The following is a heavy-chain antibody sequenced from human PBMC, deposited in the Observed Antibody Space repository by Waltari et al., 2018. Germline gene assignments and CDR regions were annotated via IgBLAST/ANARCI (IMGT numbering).Heavy chain of an antibody. CDR3: TTGIVELESERAAF. D-gene: IGHD1-1*01. Sequence: EVQVVESGGGFIQTGESLRLSCVASGVTIGGTAMEWVRQSPGKGLQWIGRVRSKHNNFATVYGESMRGRSMVSRNASMNTAYLQIDNVTPDDTAVYYCTTGIVELESERAAFWGRGVLVTVTS. CDR1: GVTIGGTA. V-gene: IGHV3-73*01. J-gene: IGHJ4*02. CDR2: VRSKHNNFAT.